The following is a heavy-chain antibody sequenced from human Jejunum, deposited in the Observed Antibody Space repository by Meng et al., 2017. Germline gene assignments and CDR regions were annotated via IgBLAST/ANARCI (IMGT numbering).Heavy chain of an antibody. V-gene: IGHV6-1*01. Sequence: SETLSLTCALSGASVSSKSAVWYWIRQSPSRGLEWLGRTYYRSKWYNDYAVSVKSRININPDPSKNEFSLHLTYVTPEDTGVYYCARGSYADGWDYWGQGTLVTVSS. J-gene: IGHJ4*02. CDR1: GASVSSKSAV. CDR3: ARGSYADGWDY. D-gene: IGHD2-2*01. CDR2: TYYRSKWYN.